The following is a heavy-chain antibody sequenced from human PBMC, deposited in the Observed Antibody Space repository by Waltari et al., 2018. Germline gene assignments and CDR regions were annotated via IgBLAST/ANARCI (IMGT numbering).Heavy chain of an antibody. J-gene: IGHJ4*02. D-gene: IGHD1-26*01. CDR1: GYTFTTFG. V-gene: IGHV1-69*06. Sequence: QVLLVQSGADVKKPGASVKVSCKASGYTFTTFGFNWVRQAPGQGLEWMGRSFPDFGPPNYAQKSQGRVTITADKSTSPAYRELSSLRSKDTAVYYCAGGAIVGATSLAYGGQETLVTVSS. CDR2: SFPDFGPP. CDR3: AGGAIVGATSLAY.